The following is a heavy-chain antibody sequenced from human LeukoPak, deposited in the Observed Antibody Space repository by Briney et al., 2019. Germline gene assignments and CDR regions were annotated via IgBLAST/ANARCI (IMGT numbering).Heavy chain of an antibody. D-gene: IGHD3-9*01. V-gene: IGHV4-38-2*02. CDR1: GHSLNSGYY. J-gene: IGHJ4*02. CDR2: IYHTGST. Sequence: SETLSLTCSVSGHSLNSGYYWGWIRQPPGKGLEWIGSIYHTGSTNYNPSLKSRVTISVDTSKNQFSLKLSSVTAADTAVYYCARVGSGLRYFDWLLYYDYWGQGTLVTVSS. CDR3: ARVGSGLRYFDWLLYYDY.